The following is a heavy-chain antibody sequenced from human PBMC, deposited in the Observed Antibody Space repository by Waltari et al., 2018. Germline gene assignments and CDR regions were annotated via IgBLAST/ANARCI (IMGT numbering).Heavy chain of an antibody. J-gene: IGHJ4*02. V-gene: IGHV3-48*01. CDR3: ARDRDWAFDH. CDR2: ISSTEEI. D-gene: IGHD3-9*01. Sequence: EVQLVESGGGLVQPGGSLRLSCAASGFTFDSHHMNWVRQAPGKGLEWISYISSTEEIWYADFVKGRFTISRDNAKKSLYMQMNSLRVEDTAVYFCARDRDWAFDHWGQGTLVAVSS. CDR1: GFTFDSHH.